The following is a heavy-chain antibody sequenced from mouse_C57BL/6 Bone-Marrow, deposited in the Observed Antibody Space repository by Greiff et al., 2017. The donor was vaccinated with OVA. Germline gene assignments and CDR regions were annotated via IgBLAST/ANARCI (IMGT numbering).Heavy chain of an antibody. Sequence: EVKLVESGGGLVKPGGSLKLSCAASGFTFSSYAMSWVRQTPEKRLEWVATISDGGSYTYYPDNVKGRFTISRDNAKNNLYLQMSHLKSEDTAMYYWANYCGSSPFAYWGQGTLVTVSA. CDR3: ANYCGSSPFAY. CDR2: ISDGGSYT. D-gene: IGHD1-1*01. J-gene: IGHJ3*01. CDR1: GFTFSSYA. V-gene: IGHV5-4*03.